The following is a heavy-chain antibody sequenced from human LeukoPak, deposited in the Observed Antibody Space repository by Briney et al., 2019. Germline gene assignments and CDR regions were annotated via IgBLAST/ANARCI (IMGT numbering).Heavy chain of an antibody. CDR1: GYSISSGYY. CDR3: ARDDYYYDNIGMY. J-gene: IGHJ4*02. CDR2: IYRSGST. D-gene: IGHD3-22*01. Sequence: SETLSLTCSVSGYSISSGYYWGWIRQPPGKGLEWIGSIYRSGSTYYSPSLRSRVTIPVDTSKNQFSLKLNSVTAADTAVYYCARDDYYYDNIGMYWGQGTLVTVSS. V-gene: IGHV4-38-2*02.